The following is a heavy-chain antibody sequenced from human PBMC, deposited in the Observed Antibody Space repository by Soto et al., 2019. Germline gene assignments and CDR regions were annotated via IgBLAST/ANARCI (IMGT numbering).Heavy chain of an antibody. V-gene: IGHV1-46*01. CDR1: GYTFTTSY. CDR3: ARGLSEHAYYM. D-gene: IGHD3-10*01. CDR2: HHPSSGTS. Sequence: QVQMVQSGAEVKKPGSSVKVSCRASGYTFTTSYIHWVRQAPGQGLEWMGIHHPSSGTSTYAQNFQDRVTMTRDTSTSTVYMDLSSLTSEDTAIYYCARGLSEHAYYMWGQGTLVTVSS. J-gene: IGHJ4*02.